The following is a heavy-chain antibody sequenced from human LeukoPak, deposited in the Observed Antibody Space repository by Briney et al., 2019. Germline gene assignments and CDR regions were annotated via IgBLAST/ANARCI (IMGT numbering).Heavy chain of an antibody. CDR2: INWNGGST. V-gene: IGHV3-20*04. Sequence: AGALTLSCAASGCTFDDYGRSWVRQAPGKGLEWVCGINWNGGSTDYADSVRGRFTISRDTTKNSLYLQMNSLRAEDTALPYCTIDLTDPAMAPFDYWREGSLVSVSS. J-gene: IGHJ4*02. CDR1: GCTFDDYG. CDR3: TIDLTDPAMAPFDY. D-gene: IGHD5-18*01.